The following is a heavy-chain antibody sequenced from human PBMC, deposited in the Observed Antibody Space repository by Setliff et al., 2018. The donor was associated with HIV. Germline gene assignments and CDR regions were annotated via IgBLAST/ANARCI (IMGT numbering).Heavy chain of an antibody. CDR3: AKGAVSYSYDSPFDH. CDR2: IRYDGDTI. J-gene: IGHJ4*02. V-gene: IGHV3-30*02. D-gene: IGHD5-18*01. Sequence: GGSLRLSCTASGFNFRSYGMHWVRQAPGKGLEWVTFIRYDGDTIYYGDSVKGRFTVSRDNSKNTVSLQMKSLRIEDTAVYYCAKGAVSYSYDSPFDHWGQGTLVTVSS. CDR1: GFNFRSYG.